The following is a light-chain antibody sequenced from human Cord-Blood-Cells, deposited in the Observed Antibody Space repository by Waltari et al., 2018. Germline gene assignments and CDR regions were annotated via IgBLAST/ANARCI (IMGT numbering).Light chain of an antibody. CDR1: SSDVGSYNL. Sequence: QSALTQPASVSGSPGQSITISCTGTSSDVGSYNLVSWYQQHPGKAPKLMIYEVSKLPSGVSNRFSGSKSGNTASLTISGLQAEDDADYYCCSYAGSRLVFGGGTKLTVL. CDR2: EVS. J-gene: IGLJ2*01. V-gene: IGLV2-23*02. CDR3: CSYAGSRLV.